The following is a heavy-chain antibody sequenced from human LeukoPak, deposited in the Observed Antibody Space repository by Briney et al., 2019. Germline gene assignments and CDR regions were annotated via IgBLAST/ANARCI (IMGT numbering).Heavy chain of an antibody. Sequence: GGSLRLSCAASGFTFGSYWMHWVRQAPGKGLVWVSRINSDGSSTSYADSVKGRFTISRDNAKNTLYLQMNSLRAEDTAVYYCARVEAGGSYHFDYWGQGTLVTVSS. V-gene: IGHV3-74*01. D-gene: IGHD1-26*01. J-gene: IGHJ4*02. CDR2: INSDGSST. CDR3: ARVEAGGSYHFDY. CDR1: GFTFGSYW.